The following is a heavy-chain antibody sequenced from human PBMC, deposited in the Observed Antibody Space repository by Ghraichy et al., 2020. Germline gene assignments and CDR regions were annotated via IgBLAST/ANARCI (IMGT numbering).Heavy chain of an antibody. CDR2: IFYTGST. J-gene: IGHJ4*02. Sequence: LTCTVSGGSVSSDDYYWSWIRQTPGKGLEWIGYIFYTGSTNYNPSLKSRVTMSVDTSKNQFSLKLSSVTAADTAVYYCARDDGDYNPHFDYWGQGTLVTVSS. D-gene: IGHD4-17*01. V-gene: IGHV4-61*08. CDR1: GGSVSSDDYY. CDR3: ARDDGDYNPHFDY.